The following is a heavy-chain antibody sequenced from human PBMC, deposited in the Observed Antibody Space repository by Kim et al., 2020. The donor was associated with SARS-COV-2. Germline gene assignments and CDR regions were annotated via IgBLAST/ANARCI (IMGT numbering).Heavy chain of an antibody. V-gene: IGHV3-23*01. CDR3: AKNPMVRGVIIALDY. CDR1: GFTFSSYA. Sequence: GGSLRLSCAASGFTFSSYAMSWVRQAPGKGLEWVSAISGSGGSTYYADSVKGRFTISRDNSKNTLYLQMNSLRAEDTAVYYCAKNPMVRGVIIALDYWGQGTLVTVSS. CDR2: ISGSGGST. D-gene: IGHD3-10*01. J-gene: IGHJ4*02.